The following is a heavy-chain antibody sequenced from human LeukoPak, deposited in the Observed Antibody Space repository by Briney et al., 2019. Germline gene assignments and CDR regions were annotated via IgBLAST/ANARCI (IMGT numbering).Heavy chain of an antibody. CDR1: VYTFTSYD. CDR2: MNPNSGNT. CDR3: ARRIAASVTPLGY. V-gene: IGHV1-8*03. D-gene: IGHD6-6*01. Sequence: ASVKVSCKASVYTFTSYDINWVRQATGQGLEWMGWMNPNSGNTGYAQKFQGRVTITRNTSISTAYMELSSLRSEDTAVYYCARRIAASVTPLGYWGQGTLLTVSS. J-gene: IGHJ4*02.